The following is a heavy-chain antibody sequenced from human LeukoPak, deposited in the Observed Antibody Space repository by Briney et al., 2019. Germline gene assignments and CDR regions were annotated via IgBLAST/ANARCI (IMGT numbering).Heavy chain of an antibody. D-gene: IGHD3-3*01. CDR2: IKSKTDGGTT. J-gene: IGHJ3*02. V-gene: IGHV3-15*01. Sequence: PGGSLRLSCAASGFTFSNAWMSWVRQAPGKGLEWVGRIKSKTDGGTTDYAAPVKGRFTISRDDSKNTLYLQMNSLKTEDTAVYYCTTGITIFGVAGLVFDIWGQGTMVTVSS. CDR3: TTGITIFGVAGLVFDI. CDR1: GFTFSNAW.